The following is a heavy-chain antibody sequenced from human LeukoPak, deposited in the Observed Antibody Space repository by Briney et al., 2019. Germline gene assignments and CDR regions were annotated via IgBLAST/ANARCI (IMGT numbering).Heavy chain of an antibody. Sequence: NPSQTLSLTCTVSGGSISSYYWSWIRQPPGKGLEWIGYIYYSGSTNYNPSLKSRVTISVDTSKNQFSLKLSSVTAADTAVYYCARDQGSPTTVVTLGYDYWGQGTLVTVSS. CDR2: IYYSGST. V-gene: IGHV4-59*12. CDR1: GGSISSYY. J-gene: IGHJ4*02. CDR3: ARDQGSPTTVVTLGYDY. D-gene: IGHD4-23*01.